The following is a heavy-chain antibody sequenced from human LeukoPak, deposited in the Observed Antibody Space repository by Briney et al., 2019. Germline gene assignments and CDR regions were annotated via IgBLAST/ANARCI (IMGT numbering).Heavy chain of an antibody. CDR3: AQSSGWDSLKY. D-gene: IGHD6-19*01. J-gene: IGHJ4*02. CDR2: INPNSGGT. Sequence: ASVTVSYKASGHTFTCYYMHWVRQAPGQGLEWMGWINPNSGGTNHAQKFQGRVSMTRDTSISTAYMELSRLRSDDTAVYYCAQSSGWDSLKYWGQGTLVTVSS. V-gene: IGHV1-2*02. CDR1: GHTFTCYY.